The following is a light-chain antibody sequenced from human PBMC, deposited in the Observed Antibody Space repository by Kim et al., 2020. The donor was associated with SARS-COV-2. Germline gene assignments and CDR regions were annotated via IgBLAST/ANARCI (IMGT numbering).Light chain of an antibody. CDR3: SSYTSSSSVV. CDR1: SSDVGGYNY. CDR2: DVS. V-gene: IGLV2-14*01. J-gene: IGLJ2*01. Sequence: QSALTQPASVSGSPGQSITISCTGTSSDVGGYNYVSRYQQHPGKAPKLMIYDVSKRPSGVSNRFSGSKSGNTASLTISGLQAEDEADYYCSSYTSSSSVVFGGGTQLTVL.